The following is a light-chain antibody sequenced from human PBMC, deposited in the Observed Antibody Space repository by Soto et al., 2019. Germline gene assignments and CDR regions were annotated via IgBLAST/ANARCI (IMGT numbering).Light chain of an antibody. CDR3: QHYNSYSEA. J-gene: IGKJ1*01. V-gene: IGKV1-5*03. CDR2: KAS. CDR1: QTISSW. Sequence: DIQITQSPSTLSGSVGDRVTITCRASQTISSWLAWYQQKPGKAPKLLIYKASTLKSGVPSRFSGRGSGTEFTLTISSLQPDDFATYYCQHYNSYSEAFGQGTKVELK.